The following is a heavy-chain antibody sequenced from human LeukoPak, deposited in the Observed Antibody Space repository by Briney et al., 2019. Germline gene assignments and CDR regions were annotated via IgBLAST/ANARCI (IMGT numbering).Heavy chain of an antibody. Sequence: SETLSPTCAVYGGSFSGYYWSWIRQPPGKGLEWIGEINHSGSTNYNPSLKSRVTISVDTSKNQFSLKLSSVTAADTAVYYCARGGDCSGGSCSKYYFDYWGQGTLVTVSS. CDR2: INHSGST. CDR1: GGSFSGYY. D-gene: IGHD2-15*01. V-gene: IGHV4-34*01. CDR3: ARGGDCSGGSCSKYYFDY. J-gene: IGHJ4*02.